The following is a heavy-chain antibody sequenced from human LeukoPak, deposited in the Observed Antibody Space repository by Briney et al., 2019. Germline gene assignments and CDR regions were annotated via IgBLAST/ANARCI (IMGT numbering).Heavy chain of an antibody. CDR3: GRVQPDTVNWFDP. V-gene: IGHV3-48*03. Sequence: GGSLRLSCAASGFTFSSYEMNWVRQAPGKGLEWVSYISSSGSTIYYADSVKGRFTISRDNARNSLYLQMNSLRAEDTALYYCGRVQPDTVNWFDPWGQGTLVTVSS. D-gene: IGHD1-14*01. CDR1: GFTFSSYE. J-gene: IGHJ5*02. CDR2: ISSSGSTI.